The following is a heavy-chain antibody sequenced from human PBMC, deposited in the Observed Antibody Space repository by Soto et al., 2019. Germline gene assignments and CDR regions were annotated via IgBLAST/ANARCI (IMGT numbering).Heavy chain of an antibody. J-gene: IGHJ3*02. CDR1: GFTFSSYP. V-gene: IGHV3-30-3*01. Sequence: GGPLRLSYTASGFTFSSYPMHWVRQAPGKGLEWVAAISYDGSNDYYADSVKGRFTISRDNSKNTLYLQMNSLRAEDTAVYYCAKDDSSGYTDAFDIWGKGTMGTVS. D-gene: IGHD3-22*01. CDR3: AKDDSSGYTDAFDI. CDR2: ISYDGSND.